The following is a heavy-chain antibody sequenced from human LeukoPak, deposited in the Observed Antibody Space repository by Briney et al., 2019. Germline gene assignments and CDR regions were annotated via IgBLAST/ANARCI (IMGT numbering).Heavy chain of an antibody. CDR1: GGSISSHY. Sequence: SETLSLTCTVSGGSISSHYWSWIRQPPGQGLGWMGYIYYSGSTNYNPSLKSRVTISVDTSKNQFSLKPGSVTAADTAVYYCARMRDWFDPWGQGTLVTVSS. CDR2: IYYSGST. J-gene: IGHJ5*02. V-gene: IGHV4-59*11. CDR3: ARMRDWFDP.